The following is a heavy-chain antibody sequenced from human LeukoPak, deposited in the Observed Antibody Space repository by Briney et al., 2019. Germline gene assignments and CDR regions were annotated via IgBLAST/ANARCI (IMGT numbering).Heavy chain of an antibody. V-gene: IGHV3-23*01. CDR3: AKSAGGIGQWLVYTEFDY. CDR1: GFTFGSYA. Sequence: GGSLRLSCAASGFTFGSYAMSWVRQAPGKGLEWVSAISGSGGSTYYADSVKGRFTISRDNSKNTLYLQMNSLRAEDTAVYYCAKSAGGIGQWLVYTEFDYWGQGTLVTVSS. J-gene: IGHJ4*02. D-gene: IGHD6-19*01. CDR2: ISGSGGST.